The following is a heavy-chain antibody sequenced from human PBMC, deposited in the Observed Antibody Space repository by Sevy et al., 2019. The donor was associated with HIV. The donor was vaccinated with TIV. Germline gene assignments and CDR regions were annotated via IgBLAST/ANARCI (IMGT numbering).Heavy chain of an antibody. CDR3: AREGFLTGYYYYFDY. CDR1: GYTFTSYY. V-gene: IGHV1-46*03. CDR2: INPRGGST. D-gene: IGHD3-9*01. J-gene: IGHJ4*02. Sequence: ASVKVSCKASGYTFTSYYMHWVRQAPGQGLEWMGIINPRGGSTSYAQKFQGRVTMTRDTSTSTVYMELSSLRSEDTAVYYCAREGFLTGYYYYFDYWGQGTLVTVSS.